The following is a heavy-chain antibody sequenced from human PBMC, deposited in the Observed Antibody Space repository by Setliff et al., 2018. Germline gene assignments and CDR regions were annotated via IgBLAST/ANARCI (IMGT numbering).Heavy chain of an antibody. CDR2: INPSSGRT. D-gene: IGHD3-22*01. CDR3: ARDVFPYHYEGAFDI. J-gene: IGHJ3*02. V-gene: IGHV1-46*01. Sequence: ASVKVSCKASGYTFTSHYMRWVRQAPGLGLEWMGTINPSSGRTSYAQKFQGRVTMTRDTSTSTVYMDMSSLRSEDTAVYYCARDVFPYHYEGAFDIWGQGTMVTV. CDR1: GYTFTSHY.